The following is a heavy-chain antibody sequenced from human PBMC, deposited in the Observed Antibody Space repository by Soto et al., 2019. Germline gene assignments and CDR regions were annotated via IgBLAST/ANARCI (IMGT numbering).Heavy chain of an antibody. CDR1: GDTFTANY. D-gene: IGHD1-26*01. J-gene: IGHJ4*02. V-gene: IGHV1-2*02. CDR2: INPKSGST. CDR3: ARDLANGGGSPGFDY. Sequence: GASVKVSCKASGDTFTANYIHWVRQAPGQGFEWMGWINPKSGSTNYPQKFQGRVTMTRDTSLSTVYMTRTRLTSDDTAVYYCARDLANGGGSPGFDYWGQGTLVTVSS.